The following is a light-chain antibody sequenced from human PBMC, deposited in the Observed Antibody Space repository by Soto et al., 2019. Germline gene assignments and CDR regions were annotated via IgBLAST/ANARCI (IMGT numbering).Light chain of an antibody. J-gene: IGLJ1*01. CDR2: EVS. Sequence: QSVLTQPASVSGSPGQSITISCTGTSSDVGSYNLVSWYQQHPGKAPKLMIYEVSKRPSGVSTRFSGSKSGNTASLTISGLQAEDEADYYCCSYSGSSTFPYVFGTGTKVTVL. CDR1: SSDVGSYNL. V-gene: IGLV2-23*02. CDR3: CSYSGSSTFPYV.